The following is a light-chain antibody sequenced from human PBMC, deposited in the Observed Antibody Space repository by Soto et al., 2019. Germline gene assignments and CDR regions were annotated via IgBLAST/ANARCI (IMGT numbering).Light chain of an antibody. J-gene: IGKJ1*01. CDR2: ETS. CDR3: HQYGNSPWT. Sequence: ETVLTQSPGTLSLSPGEKASLSCRTSQSTFSNYLACFQKKPGQVPRLLIYETSNRATGVPDRFSGSGSGTDFTLTISRLEPEDFAVYYCHQYGNSPWTLGQGTKVDIK. V-gene: IGKV3-20*01. CDR1: QSTFSNY.